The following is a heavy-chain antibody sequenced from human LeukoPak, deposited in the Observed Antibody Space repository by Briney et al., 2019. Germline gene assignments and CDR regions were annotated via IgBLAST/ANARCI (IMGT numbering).Heavy chain of an antibody. Sequence: ASVKVSFKASGYTFTGHYMHWVRQAPGQGLEWVGWINPNSSATNYGQKFQGRVTVTRDTSISTVYMELSSLRVDDTAVYYCARDPFGDHEYFQHWGQGTLVTVSS. CDR3: ARDPFGDHEYFQH. J-gene: IGHJ1*01. CDR2: INPNSSAT. V-gene: IGHV1-2*02. CDR1: GYTFTGHY. D-gene: IGHD4-17*01.